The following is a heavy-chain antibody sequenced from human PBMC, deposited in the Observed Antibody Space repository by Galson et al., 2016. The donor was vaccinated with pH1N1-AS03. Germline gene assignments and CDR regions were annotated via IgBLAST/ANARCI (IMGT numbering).Heavy chain of an antibody. CDR2: IRYDGSNK. CDR1: GFTFSSYG. J-gene: IGHJ2*01. V-gene: IGHV3-30*02. CDR3: ARDPDSVAGTSLDWSFDL. Sequence: SLRLSCAASGFTFSSYGMHWVRQAPGKGLEWVAFIRYDGSNKYYADSVEGRFTISRDNSKNTLYLQMNSLRAEDTAVYYYARDPDSVAGTSLDWSFDLWGRGTLVTVSS. D-gene: IGHD6-19*01.